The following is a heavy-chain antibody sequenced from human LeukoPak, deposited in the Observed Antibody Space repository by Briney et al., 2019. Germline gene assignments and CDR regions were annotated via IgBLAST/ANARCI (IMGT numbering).Heavy chain of an antibody. D-gene: IGHD6-13*01. V-gene: IGHV3-33*01. Sequence: PGRSLRLSCAASGFSFSNYGIHWVRQAPGKGLEWVALIWYDGSNKYYADSVKGRFTISRDDSKNTLYLQMNSLRAEDTAVYYCARDLAAAGRFDYWGQGTLVTVSS. CDR2: IWYDGSNK. J-gene: IGHJ4*02. CDR3: ARDLAAAGRFDY. CDR1: GFSFSNYG.